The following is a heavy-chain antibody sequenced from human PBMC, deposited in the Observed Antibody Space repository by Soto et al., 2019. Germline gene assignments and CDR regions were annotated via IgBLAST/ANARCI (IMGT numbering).Heavy chain of an antibody. D-gene: IGHD2-15*01. CDR3: AKEGWVGYCSGGSCRGYFDY. CDR1: GSRFSGYG. J-gene: IGHJ4*02. Sequence: PGGSLCLSCAASGSRFSGYGMHWVRPAAGKGLGWLAAISEDGSNKYYGDSVKGRFTISRDNSKNTLYLQINSLRAEDTAVYYCAKEGWVGYCSGGSCRGYFDYWGQGTLVTVSS. CDR2: ISEDGSNK. V-gene: IGHV3-30*18.